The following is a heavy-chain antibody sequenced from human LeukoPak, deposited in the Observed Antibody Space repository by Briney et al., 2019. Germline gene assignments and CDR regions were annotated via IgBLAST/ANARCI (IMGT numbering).Heavy chain of an antibody. V-gene: IGHV1-69*04. CDR2: IIPSLDVA. Sequence: SVKVSCKASGGTFSSCAISWVRQAPGQGLEWMGRIIPSLDVANYAQKFQGRVTITAYKSTSTVYMELSSLRSEDTAVYYCVYCSGGSCFASNWFDPWGQGTLVTVSS. J-gene: IGHJ5*02. D-gene: IGHD2-15*01. CDR1: GGTFSSCA. CDR3: VYCSGGSCFASNWFDP.